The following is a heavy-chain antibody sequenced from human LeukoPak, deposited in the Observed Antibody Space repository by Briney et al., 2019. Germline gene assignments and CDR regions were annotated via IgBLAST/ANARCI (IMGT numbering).Heavy chain of an antibody. CDR3: ARDLSGYSYGSPSHYFDY. V-gene: IGHV3-20*04. D-gene: IGHD5-18*01. Sequence: PGGSLRMYCAASGFTFSSYSISWGGQAPGKWLEWVHGINWNGGSAGHADTVKGRFSISSDNAKDFLCLHMTGLRAVEKSFHYCARDLSGYSYGSPSHYFDYWGQGTLVTVSS. CDR1: GFTFSSYS. CDR2: INWNGGSA. J-gene: IGHJ4*02.